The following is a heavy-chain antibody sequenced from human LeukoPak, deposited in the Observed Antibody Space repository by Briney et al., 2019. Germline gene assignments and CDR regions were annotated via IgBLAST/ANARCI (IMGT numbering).Heavy chain of an antibody. CDR1: GFTFSDYY. V-gene: IGHV3-11*01. Sequence: PGGSLRLSCAASGFTFSDYYMSWIRQAPGKGLEWVSYISSSGSTIYYADSVKGRFTISRGNAKNSLYLQMNSLRAEDTAVYYCARGGGPAVVVAATGVFDYWGQGTLVTVSS. CDR2: ISSSGSTI. J-gene: IGHJ4*02. CDR3: ARGGGPAVVVAATGVFDY. D-gene: IGHD2-15*01.